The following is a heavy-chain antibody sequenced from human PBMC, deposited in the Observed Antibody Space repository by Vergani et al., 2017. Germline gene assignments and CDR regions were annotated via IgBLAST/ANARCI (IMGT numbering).Heavy chain of an antibody. CDR3: ARGNCGVDCPKYNWLAP. D-gene: IGHD2-21*02. CDR1: GGSMRDFY. Sequence: VHLQESGPGVVKPSDTLSLTCTVSGGSMRDFYWTWIRQPAGRGLEWIGRIYPNGNGNYNESLRSRLTMSIDTSMSQFSLSVSSVTAADTAVYYCARGNCGVDCPKYNWLAPWGRGILVTVSS. CDR2: IYPNGNG. V-gene: IGHV4-4*07. J-gene: IGHJ5*02.